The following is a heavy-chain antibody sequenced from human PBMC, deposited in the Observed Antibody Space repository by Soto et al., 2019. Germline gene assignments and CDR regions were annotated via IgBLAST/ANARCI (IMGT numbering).Heavy chain of an antibody. J-gene: IGHJ5*02. Sequence: LRLSCAASGFTVSSNYMSWVRQAPGKGLEWVSVIYSGGSTYFADSVKDRFSISRDNSKNTLHLQMNSLRAEDTAVYYCAREGRPWGQGTLVTVSS. V-gene: IGHV3-66*01. CDR2: IYSGGST. D-gene: IGHD2-15*01. CDR1: GFTVSSNY. CDR3: AREGRP.